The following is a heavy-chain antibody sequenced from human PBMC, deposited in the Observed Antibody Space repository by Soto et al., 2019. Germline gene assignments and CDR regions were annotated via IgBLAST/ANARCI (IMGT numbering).Heavy chain of an antibody. D-gene: IGHD3-3*01. V-gene: IGHV4-34*01. CDR2: INHSGST. CDR3: ARAALGGSYYDFWRSNWFDP. CDR1: GGSFSGHY. Sequence: SETLSLTCAVYGGSFSGHYWSWIRQPPGKGLEWIGEINHSGSTNYNPSLKSRVTISVDTSKNQFSLKLSSVTTADTAVYYCARAALGGSYYDFWRSNWFDPWGQGTLVTVSS. J-gene: IGHJ5*02.